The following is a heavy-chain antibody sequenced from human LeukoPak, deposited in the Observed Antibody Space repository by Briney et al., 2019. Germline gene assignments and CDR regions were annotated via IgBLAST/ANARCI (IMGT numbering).Heavy chain of an antibody. D-gene: IGHD6-19*01. V-gene: IGHV4-38-2*01. CDR1: GYSISSGYY. CDR3: ARGSSSGWYVDY. Sequence: SETLSLTCAVSGYSISSGYYWGWIRQPPGKGLEWIGSIYHSGSTYYNPSLKSRVTISVDTSKNQFSLKLSSVTAADTAVYYCARGSSSGWYVDYWGQGTMVTVSS. CDR2: IYHSGST. J-gene: IGHJ4*02.